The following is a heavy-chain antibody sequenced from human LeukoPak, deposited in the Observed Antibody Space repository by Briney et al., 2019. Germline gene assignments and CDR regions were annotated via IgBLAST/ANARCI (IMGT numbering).Heavy chain of an antibody. D-gene: IGHD2-15*01. CDR3: ARGPVGYCSGGSCYSRNWFDP. CDR2: INHSGST. J-gene: IGHJ5*02. Sequence: SETLSLTCAVYGGSFSGYYWSWICQPPGKGLEWIGEINHSGSTNYNPSLKSRVTISVDTSKNQFSLKLSSVTAADTAVYYCARGPVGYCSGGSCYSRNWFDPWGQGTLVTVSS. CDR1: GGSFSGYY. V-gene: IGHV4-34*01.